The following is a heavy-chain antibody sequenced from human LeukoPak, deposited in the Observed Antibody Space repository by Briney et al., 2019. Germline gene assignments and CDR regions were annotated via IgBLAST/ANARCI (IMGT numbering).Heavy chain of an antibody. J-gene: IGHJ4*02. CDR3: VRGYDY. Sequence: GGSPRLSCAASGFTFSSSWMHWVRQAPGKGLVWVSGINSDGSNTRYADSVKGRFTISRDNAKNTLYLQMNSLRVEDAAVYYCVRGYDYWGQGTLVTVSS. D-gene: IGHD1-1*01. CDR2: INSDGSNT. V-gene: IGHV3-74*01. CDR1: GFTFSSSW.